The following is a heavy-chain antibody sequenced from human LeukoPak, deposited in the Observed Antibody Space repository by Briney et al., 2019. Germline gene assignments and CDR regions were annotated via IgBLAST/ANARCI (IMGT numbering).Heavy chain of an antibody. D-gene: IGHD1-14*01. Sequence: GGSLRLSCAASGFTFSTYGMSWVRQAPGKGLECVSAISGSGGRTYYADSVKGRFTISRDNAKNSLYLQMNSLRAEDTAVYYCARDPRRHRGAFDIWGQGTMVSVSS. CDR1: GFTFSTYG. CDR2: ISGSGGRT. J-gene: IGHJ3*02. V-gene: IGHV3-23*01. CDR3: ARDPRRHRGAFDI.